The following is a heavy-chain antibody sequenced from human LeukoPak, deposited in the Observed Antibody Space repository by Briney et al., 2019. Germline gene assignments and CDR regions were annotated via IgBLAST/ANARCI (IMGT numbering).Heavy chain of an antibody. CDR1: GYIFTSYG. CDR2: ISAYNGNT. J-gene: IGHJ6*02. D-gene: IGHD6-13*01. V-gene: IGHV1-18*01. Sequence: ASVKVSCKASGYIFTSYGISWVRQAPGQGLEWMGWISAYNGNTNYAQKLQGRVTMTTDTSTSTAYMELRSLRSDDTAVYYCARGYKAAAGAPSYYYYGMDVWGQGTTVTVSS. CDR3: ARGYKAAAGAPSYYYYGMDV.